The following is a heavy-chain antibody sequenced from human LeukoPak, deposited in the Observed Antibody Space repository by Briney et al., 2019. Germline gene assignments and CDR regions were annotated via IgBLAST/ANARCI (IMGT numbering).Heavy chain of an antibody. CDR3: ARGPGFGSSLDWYFDL. CDR1: GGSISSSSYY. Sequence: SETLSLTCTVSGGSISSSSYYWSWIRQPAGKGLEWIGRIYTSGSTNYNPSLKSRVTMSVDTSKNQFSLKLSSVTAADTAVYYCARGPGFGSSLDWYFDLWGRGTLVTVSS. D-gene: IGHD3-16*01. J-gene: IGHJ2*01. CDR2: IYTSGST. V-gene: IGHV4-61*02.